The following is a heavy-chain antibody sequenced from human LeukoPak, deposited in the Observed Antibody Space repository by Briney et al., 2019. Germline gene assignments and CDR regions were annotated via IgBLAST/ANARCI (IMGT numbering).Heavy chain of an antibody. CDR1: GGTFSSYA. J-gene: IGHJ6*02. CDR2: IFPIFGTA. V-gene: IGHV1-69*13. CDR3: AREMHSTYGMDV. D-gene: IGHD6-13*01. Sequence: GASVKVSCKASGGTFSSYAISWVRQAPGQGLEWMGGIFPIFGTANYAQKFQGRVTITADESTSTAYMELSSLRSEDTAVYYCAREMHSTYGMDVWGQGTTVTVSS.